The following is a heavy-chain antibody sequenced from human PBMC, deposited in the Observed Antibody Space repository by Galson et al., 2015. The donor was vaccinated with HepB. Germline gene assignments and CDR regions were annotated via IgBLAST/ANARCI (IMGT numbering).Heavy chain of an antibody. J-gene: IGHJ4*02. CDR3: ARTGVYHDFWSGYYFDH. Sequence: SLRLSCAPSGFSFKTYAMNWVRQAPGKGLEWVSSISESGESIVYAASVKGRFTISRDNSKNMLYLHMNSLRAEDTGVYYCARTGVYHDFWSGYYFDHWGQGALVAVSS. V-gene: IGHV3-23*01. D-gene: IGHD3-3*01. CDR1: GFSFKTYA. CDR2: ISESGESI.